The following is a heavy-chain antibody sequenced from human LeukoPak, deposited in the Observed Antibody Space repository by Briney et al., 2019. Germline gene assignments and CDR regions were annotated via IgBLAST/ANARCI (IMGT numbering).Heavy chain of an antibody. D-gene: IGHD6-19*01. CDR1: GFTFSSYA. V-gene: IGHV3-30-3*01. CDR2: ISYDGSNK. CDR3: ARERVAVAGYYLDY. J-gene: IGHJ4*02. Sequence: GGSLRLSCAASGFTFSSYAMHWVRQAPGKGLEWVAVISYDGSNKYYADSVKGRFTISRDNSKNTLYLQMNSLRAEDTAVYYCARERVAVAGYYLDYWGQGTLVTVSS.